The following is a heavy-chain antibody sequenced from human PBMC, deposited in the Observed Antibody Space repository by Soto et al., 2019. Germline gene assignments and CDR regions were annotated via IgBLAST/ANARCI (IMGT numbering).Heavy chain of an antibody. J-gene: IGHJ4*02. V-gene: IGHV3-23*01. CDR3: ARPLWAGSSGYYYFY. CDR1: GFTFSSYA. Sequence: GGSLRLSCAASGFTFSSYAMSWVRQAPGKGLEWVSAISGSGGSTYYADSVKGRFTISRDNSKNTLYLQMNSLRAEDTAVYYCARPLWAGSSGYYYFYWGQGTLVTVSS. CDR2: ISGSGGST. D-gene: IGHD3-22*01.